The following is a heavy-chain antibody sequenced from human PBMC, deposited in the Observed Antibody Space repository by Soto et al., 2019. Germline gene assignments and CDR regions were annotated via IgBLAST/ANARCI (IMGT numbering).Heavy chain of an antibody. V-gene: IGHV1-69*01. Sequence: QVQLVQSGAEVKKPGSSVKVSCKASGGVFRNYAINWVRQAPGQGLEWMGGIIPVFGTADYPQKFQGRVTITADESTSTAHLELTRLKTEDTAVYFCARDRWGSYSFDSWGQGTLVTVAS. CDR1: GGVFRNYA. J-gene: IGHJ5*01. CDR2: IIPVFGTA. D-gene: IGHD1-26*01. CDR3: ARDRWGSYSFDS.